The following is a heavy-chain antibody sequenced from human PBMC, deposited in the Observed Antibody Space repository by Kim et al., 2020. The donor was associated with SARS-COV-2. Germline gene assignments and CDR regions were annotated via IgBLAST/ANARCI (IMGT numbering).Heavy chain of an antibody. D-gene: IGHD3-22*01. V-gene: IGHV3-11*06. J-gene: IGHJ4*02. Sequence: DAVKSRFTISRDNAKNSLFLQLTSLRAEDTAVYYCARDWSYDISGYPPGYWGQGTLVTVSS. CDR3: ARDWSYDISGYPPGY.